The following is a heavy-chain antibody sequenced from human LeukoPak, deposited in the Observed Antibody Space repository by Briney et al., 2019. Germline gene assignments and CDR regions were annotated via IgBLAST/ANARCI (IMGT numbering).Heavy chain of an antibody. CDR1: GFTFNSDA. CDR3: AKGSRGSYHY. J-gene: IGHJ4*02. D-gene: IGHD1-26*01. Sequence: GGSLRLSCAASGFTFNSDAMTWGRQAPEKGLEGVSSITDSGVDTYYADSVKGRFTISRDNSKNTLFLQMNSLRAEDTAVYYCAKGSRGSYHYWGQGTLVTVSS. CDR2: ITDSGVDT. V-gene: IGHV3-23*01.